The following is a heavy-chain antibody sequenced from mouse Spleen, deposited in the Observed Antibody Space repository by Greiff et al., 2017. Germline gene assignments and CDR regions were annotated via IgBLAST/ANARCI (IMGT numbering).Heavy chain of an antibody. D-gene: IGHD2-1*01. J-gene: IGHJ2*01. V-gene: IGHV1-72*01. CDR1: GYTFTSYW. CDR2: IDPNSGGS. Sequence: QVQLQQPGAELVKPGTSVKLSCRASGYTFTSYWMHWVKQRPGRGLEWIGRIDPNSGGSKYSEKFKNKATLTVDKPSITAYMQLSSLTSEDSAVYFCARSTQGLDYWGQGATLTVSS. CDR3: ARSTQGLDY.